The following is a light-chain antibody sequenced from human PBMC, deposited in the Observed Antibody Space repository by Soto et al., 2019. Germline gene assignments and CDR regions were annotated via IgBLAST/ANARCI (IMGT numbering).Light chain of an antibody. CDR1: QRVSSAY. CDR3: QQYDNWGT. CDR2: GAS. V-gene: IGKV3-20*01. J-gene: IGKJ3*01. Sequence: EIVLTQSPGTLSLSPGERATLSCRASQRVSSAYLAWYQQTPGQAPRLLMYGASNRATGTPDRFSGSGSGTHFTLTISRLEPEDLAVYYCQQYDNWGTFVPGTNVNIK.